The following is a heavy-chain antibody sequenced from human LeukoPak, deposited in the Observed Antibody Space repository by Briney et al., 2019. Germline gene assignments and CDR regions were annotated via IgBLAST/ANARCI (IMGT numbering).Heavy chain of an antibody. CDR2: INPSGGST. CDR3: ARVVMTQWLPFDY. J-gene: IGHJ4*02. Sequence: GASVKVSCKASGYTFTSYYMHWVRQAPGQGLEWMGIINPSGGSTSYAQKFQGRVTMTRDMSTSTVYMELSGLRSEDTAVYYCARVVMTQWLPFDYWGQGTLVTVSS. D-gene: IGHD6-19*01. V-gene: IGHV1-46*01. CDR1: GYTFTSYY.